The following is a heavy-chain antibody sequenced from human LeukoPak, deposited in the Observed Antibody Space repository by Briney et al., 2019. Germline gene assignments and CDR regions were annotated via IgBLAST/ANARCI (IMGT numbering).Heavy chain of an antibody. CDR2: IRRKAYGGTK. CDR1: GFTFGDFA. V-gene: IGHV3-49*04. J-gene: IGHJ4*02. Sequence: GGSLRLSCTASGFTFGDFAMSWVRQAPGKGLEWVGFIRRKAYGGTKDYAASVKGRFTISTDDSKSITYLQMNSLKTEDTAVYYCTRGFSSWPYYFDYWGQGTLVTVSS. D-gene: IGHD6-13*01. CDR3: TRGFSSWPYYFDY.